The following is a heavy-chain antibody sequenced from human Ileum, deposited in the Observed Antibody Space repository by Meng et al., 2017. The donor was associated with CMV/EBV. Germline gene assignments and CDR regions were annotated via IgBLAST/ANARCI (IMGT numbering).Heavy chain of an antibody. CDR1: VGSISSYY. CDR2: VYSTGST. D-gene: IGHD3-10*01. Sequence: QGQLRVSDPGLVKPSEPLYLTCSVSVGSISSYYWSWIRQAPGKGLEWIGYVYSTGSTNYSPSLRSRVTISVDTSRNQFSLRLSSVTAADTAVYYCARTGRFGSYYFDYWGQGTLVTVSS. J-gene: IGHJ4*02. V-gene: IGHV4-59*01. CDR3: ARTGRFGSYYFDY.